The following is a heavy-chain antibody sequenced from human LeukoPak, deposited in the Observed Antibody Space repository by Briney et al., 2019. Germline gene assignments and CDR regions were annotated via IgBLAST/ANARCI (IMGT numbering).Heavy chain of an antibody. CDR2: IWYDGSNK. D-gene: IGHD3-10*01. V-gene: IGHV3-33*01. Sequence: GGSLRLSCAASGFTFSSYGMHWVRQAPGKGLEWVAVIWYDGSNKYYADSVKGRFTISRDNSKNTLYLQMNSLRAEDTAVYYCARDPFYGSGSYSNYYGMDVWGQGTTVTVSS. CDR3: ARDPFYGSGSYSNYYGMDV. CDR1: GFTFSSYG. J-gene: IGHJ6*02.